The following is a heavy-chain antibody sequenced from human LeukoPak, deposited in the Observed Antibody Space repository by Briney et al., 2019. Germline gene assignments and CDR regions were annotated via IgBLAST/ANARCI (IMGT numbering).Heavy chain of an antibody. CDR3: ARDLPYYDFWSGYDQFDY. CDR2: ISSSSSTI. CDR1: GFTFSSYS. J-gene: IGHJ4*02. Sequence: GGSLRLSCAASGFTFSSYSMNWVRQAPGKGLEGVSYISSSSSTIYYADSVKDRFTISRDNAKNSLYLQMNSLRAEDTAVYYCARDLPYYDFWSGYDQFDYWGQGTLVTVSS. D-gene: IGHD3-3*01. V-gene: IGHV3-48*04.